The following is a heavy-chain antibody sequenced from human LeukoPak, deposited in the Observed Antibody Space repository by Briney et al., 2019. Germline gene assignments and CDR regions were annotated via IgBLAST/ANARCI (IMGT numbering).Heavy chain of an antibody. V-gene: IGHV4-61*01. CDR2: IYYSGST. Sequence: SETLSLTCTVSGGSVSSGSYYWSWIRQPPGKGLEWIGYIYYSGSTNYNPSLKSRVTISVDTSKNQFSLKLSSVTAADTAVYYCARSPYITMIVDWGQGTLVTVSS. D-gene: IGHD3-22*01. J-gene: IGHJ4*02. CDR1: GGSVSSGSYY. CDR3: ARSPYITMIVD.